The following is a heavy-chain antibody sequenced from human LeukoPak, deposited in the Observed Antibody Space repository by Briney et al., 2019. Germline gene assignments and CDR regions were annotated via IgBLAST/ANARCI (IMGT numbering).Heavy chain of an antibody. Sequence: GASVKVSCKASGYTFTSYAMHWVRQAPGQRLEWMGWINAGNGNTKYSQKFQGRVTITRDTSASTAYMELSSLRSEDTAVYYCARGGPYYDFWSGYDAFDIWGQGTMVTVSS. CDR1: GYTFTSYA. CDR3: ARGGPYYDFWSGYDAFDI. D-gene: IGHD3-3*01. J-gene: IGHJ3*02. CDR2: INAGNGNT. V-gene: IGHV1-3*01.